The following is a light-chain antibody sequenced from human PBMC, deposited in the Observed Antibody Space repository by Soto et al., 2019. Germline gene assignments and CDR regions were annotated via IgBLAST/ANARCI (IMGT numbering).Light chain of an antibody. CDR2: DAS. J-gene: IGKJ1*01. V-gene: IGKV1-5*01. CDR1: QDIKTY. CDR3: QHYNSYSGT. Sequence: DIQLTQSPSFASASVGDRVTITFRASQDIKTYLAWCQQKPGKAPKLLIFDASTLESGVPSRFRGSGSGTEFTLTISSLPPDDFATYYCQHYNSYSGTFGQGTKVDIK.